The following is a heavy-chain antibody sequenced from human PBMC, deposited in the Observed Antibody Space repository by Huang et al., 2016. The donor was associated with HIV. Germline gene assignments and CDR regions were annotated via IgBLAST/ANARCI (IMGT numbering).Heavy chain of an antibody. V-gene: IGHV1-18*01. J-gene: IGHJ4*02. Sequence: QVQLVQSGAEVKKPGASVKVSCKASDYTFTTYGISWVRPAPGQGLEWMVWSSVYNDDTKYAEKCQGRGTMTTDTSTSTAYMELRRLRSGDTAVYYCARSVPYYYDSSGYQSLLYYWGQGTLVTVSS. CDR3: ARSVPYYYDSSGYQSLLYY. CDR1: DYTFTTYG. CDR2: SSVYNDDT. D-gene: IGHD3-22*01.